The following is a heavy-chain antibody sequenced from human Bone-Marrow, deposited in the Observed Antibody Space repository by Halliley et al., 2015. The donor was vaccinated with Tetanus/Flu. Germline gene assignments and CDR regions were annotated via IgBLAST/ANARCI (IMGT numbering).Heavy chain of an antibody. J-gene: IGHJ4*02. D-gene: IGHD3-22*01. Sequence: TLSLTCAVSGGSVSSSGFYCAWIRQTPGKGLEWIGSIYYRGVTYYNPSLTGRVTISVDTSKNHFSLRLSAVTAADTAVYYCARGSGSFFFDSSPSHVWGQGSLVTVSS. CDR2: IYYRGVT. CDR3: ARGSGSFFFDSSPSHV. V-gene: IGHV4-39*02. CDR1: GGSVSSSGFY.